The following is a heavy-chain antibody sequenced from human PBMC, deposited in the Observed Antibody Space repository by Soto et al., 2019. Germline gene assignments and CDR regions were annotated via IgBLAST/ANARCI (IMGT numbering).Heavy chain of an antibody. Sequence: GGSLRLSCSASGFTFSSYDMHWVRQATGKGLEWVSAIGTAGDPYYPGSVKGRFTISRENAKNSLYLQMNSLRAGDTAVYYCARGLYCSSTSCYDYYGMDVWGQGTTVTVSS. D-gene: IGHD2-2*01. J-gene: IGHJ6*02. CDR1: GFTFSSYD. CDR2: IGTAGDP. V-gene: IGHV3-13*05. CDR3: ARGLYCSSTSCYDYYGMDV.